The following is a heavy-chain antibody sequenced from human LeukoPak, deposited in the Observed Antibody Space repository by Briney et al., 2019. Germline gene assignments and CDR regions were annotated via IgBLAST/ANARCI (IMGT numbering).Heavy chain of an antibody. Sequence: GGSLRLSCAASGFTFSTYAMSWVRQAPGKGLEWVSAISGSGDSTHYADYVRGRITISRDNSKNTLYLKVSSLRAEDTAIYYCAILRGYSGNERKWFDPWGQGTLVTVSS. CDR1: GFTFSTYA. V-gene: IGHV3-23*01. CDR2: ISGSGDST. J-gene: IGHJ5*02. CDR3: AILRGYSGNERKWFDP. D-gene: IGHD5-12*01.